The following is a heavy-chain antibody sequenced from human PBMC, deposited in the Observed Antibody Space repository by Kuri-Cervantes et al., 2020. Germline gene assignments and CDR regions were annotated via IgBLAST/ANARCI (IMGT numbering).Heavy chain of an antibody. CDR2: ISSSSTI. V-gene: IGHV3-48*02. J-gene: IGHJ5*02. CDR1: GFTFSSYS. Sequence: ETLSLTCAASGFTFSSYSMDWVRQAPGKGLEWVSYISSSSTIYYADSVKGRFTISRDNAKNSLYLQMNSLRDEDTAVYYCARVGYDILTGSDNWFDPWGQGTLVTVSS. CDR3: ARVGYDILTGSDNWFDP. D-gene: IGHD3-9*01.